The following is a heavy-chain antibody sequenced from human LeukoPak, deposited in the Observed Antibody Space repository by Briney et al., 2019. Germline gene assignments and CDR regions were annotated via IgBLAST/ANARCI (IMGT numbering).Heavy chain of an antibody. V-gene: IGHV3-23*01. CDR1: GFTFSSYA. Sequence: GGSLRLSCAASGFTFSSYAMNWVRQAPGKGLEWVSAISGSTAGTRYADSVKGRFTISRDNSKNTLYLQMNSLRAEGTAVYYCAKGRWLQNYFDYWGQGTLVTVSS. D-gene: IGHD5-24*01. CDR2: ISGSTAGT. J-gene: IGHJ4*02. CDR3: AKGRWLQNYFDY.